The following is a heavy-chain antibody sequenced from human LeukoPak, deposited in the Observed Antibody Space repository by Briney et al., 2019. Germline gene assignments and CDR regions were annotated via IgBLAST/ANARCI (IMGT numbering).Heavy chain of an antibody. CDR3: ARDPVYYYDSSGYPFDY. V-gene: IGHV1-2*06. J-gene: IGHJ4*02. D-gene: IGHD3-22*01. CDR2: INPNSGGT. CDR1: GYTFTGYY. Sequence: GASVKVSCKASGYTFTGYYMHLVRQAPGQGLEWMGRINPNSGGTNYAQKFQGRVTMTRDTSISTAYMELSRLRSDDTAVYYCARDPVYYYDSSGYPFDYWGQGTLVTVSS.